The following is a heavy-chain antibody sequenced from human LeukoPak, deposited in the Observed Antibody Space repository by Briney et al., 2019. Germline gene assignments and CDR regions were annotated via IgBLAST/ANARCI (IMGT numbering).Heavy chain of an antibody. D-gene: IGHD6-13*01. CDR3: AGEGAYSSSSVDP. J-gene: IGHJ5*02. CDR1: GYTFTSYD. Sequence: ASVKVSCKAAGYTFTSYDIYWVRQATGQGLEWMGWMNPNRGNTGYAQKFQGRVTITRNTSISTAYMELNSQRSEAKAVYYCAGEGAYSSSSVDPWGEGTLDSVP. V-gene: IGHV1-8*01. CDR2: MNPNRGNT.